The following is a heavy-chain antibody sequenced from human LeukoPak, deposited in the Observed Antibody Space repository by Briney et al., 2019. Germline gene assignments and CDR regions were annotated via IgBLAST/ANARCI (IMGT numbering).Heavy chain of an antibody. CDR2: INHSGST. Sequence: SETLSRTCAVYGGSFSGYYWSWIRQPPGKGLEWVGEINHSGSTNYNPSLKSRVTISVDTSKNQFSLKLSSVTAADTAVYYCARKRNDFWSGYSNWFDPWGQGTLVTVSS. CDR1: GGSFSGYY. CDR3: ARKRNDFWSGYSNWFDP. J-gene: IGHJ5*02. V-gene: IGHV4-34*01. D-gene: IGHD3-3*01.